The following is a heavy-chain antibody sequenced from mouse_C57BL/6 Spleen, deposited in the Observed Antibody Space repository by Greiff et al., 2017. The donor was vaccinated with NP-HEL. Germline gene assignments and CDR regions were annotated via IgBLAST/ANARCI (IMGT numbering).Heavy chain of an antibody. CDR2: IYPGNSDT. CDR3: TREGIYYYGSSYPFDY. D-gene: IGHD1-1*01. Sequence: EVQLQQSGTVLARPGASVKMSCKTSGYTFTSYWMHWVKQRPGRGLEWIGAIYPGNSDTSYNQKFKGKAKLTAVTSASTAYMELSSLTNEDSAVYYCTREGIYYYGSSYPFDYWGQGTTLTVSS. V-gene: IGHV1-5*01. J-gene: IGHJ2*01. CDR1: GYTFTSYW.